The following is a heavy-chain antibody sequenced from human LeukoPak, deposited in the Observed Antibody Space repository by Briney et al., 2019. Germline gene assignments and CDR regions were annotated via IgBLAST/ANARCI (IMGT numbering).Heavy chain of an antibody. D-gene: IGHD6-13*01. CDR1: GFTFGDYA. Sequence: QPGRSLRLSCTTSGFTFGDYALTWVRQAPGKGLECVGFSRNKAYGETTQYAASVKGRFTISRDDSKSIAYLQMNSLKTEDTAVYYCARGGSINMYTSRSFDYWGQGTLVTVSS. CDR3: ARGGSINMYTSRSFDY. CDR2: SRNKAYGETT. J-gene: IGHJ4*02. V-gene: IGHV3-49*04.